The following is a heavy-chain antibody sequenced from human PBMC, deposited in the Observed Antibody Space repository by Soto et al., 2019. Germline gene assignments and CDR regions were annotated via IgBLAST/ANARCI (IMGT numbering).Heavy chain of an antibody. CDR1: GFNFITYS. CDR2: ISSSAVYI. Sequence: EVQLVESGGGPVRRGGSLKLSCAASGFNFITYSLSWVRQAPGKGLEWVAAISSSAVYIDYADSVKGRVTISRDNANNYLYLQMNSLRAEDTATYYCVRDGLDYYDTERLYFDNWGQGTLVTVSS. CDR3: VRDGLDYYDTERLYFDN. D-gene: IGHD3-22*01. V-gene: IGHV3-21*01. J-gene: IGHJ4*02.